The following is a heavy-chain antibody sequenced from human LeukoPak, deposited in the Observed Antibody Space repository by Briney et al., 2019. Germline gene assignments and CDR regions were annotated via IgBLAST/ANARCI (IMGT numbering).Heavy chain of an antibody. V-gene: IGHV4-39*01. CDR1: GGSISSSSYY. D-gene: IGHD3-16*01. CDR2: IYYSGST. CDR3: ARHHYDYVWSYFDY. J-gene: IGHJ4*02. Sequence: SETLSLTCTVSGGSISSSSYYWGWIRQPPGKGLEWVGSIYYSGSTYYNPSLKSRVTISVDTSKNQFSLKLSSVTAADTAVYSCARHHYDYVWSYFDYWGQGTLVTVSS.